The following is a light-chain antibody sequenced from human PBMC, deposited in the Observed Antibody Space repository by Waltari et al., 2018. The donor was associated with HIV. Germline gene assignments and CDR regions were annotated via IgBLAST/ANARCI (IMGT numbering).Light chain of an antibody. CDR1: QSISGN. CDR3: QQYNSWPRT. V-gene: IGKV3-15*01. CDR2: GSS. Sequence: DIVMTQSPATLSVSPGERVTLSCRASQSISGNLAWYQQRRGQAPRILIYGSSTRASGIPARFSGSGSGPEFSLTISSLQSEDFAIYYCQQYNSWPRTFGQGAKLEI. J-gene: IGKJ1*01.